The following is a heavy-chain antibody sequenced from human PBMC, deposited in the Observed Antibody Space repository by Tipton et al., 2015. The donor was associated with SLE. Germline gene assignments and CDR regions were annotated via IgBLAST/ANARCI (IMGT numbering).Heavy chain of an antibody. J-gene: IGHJ4*02. V-gene: IGHV4-4*07. CDR2: IYATGST. D-gene: IGHD2-15*01. CDR3: ARGSVVADDY. CDR1: GGSISSYS. Sequence: GLVKPSETLSLTCTVSGGSISSYSWNWIRQSAGKGLEWIGRIYATGSTNYNPSLKSRVSISVDTSKNQLSLKLTSVTAADTAVYYCARGSVVADDYWGQGTLVTVSS.